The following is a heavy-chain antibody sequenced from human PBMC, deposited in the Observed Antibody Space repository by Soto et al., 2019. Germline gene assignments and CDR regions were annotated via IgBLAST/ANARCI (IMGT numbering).Heavy chain of an antibody. V-gene: IGHV4-39*01. J-gene: IGHJ6*03. CDR3: ARHNRSYRFYYMDV. D-gene: IGHD3-16*02. CDR1: GGSISSSSYY. CDR2: IYYSGST. Sequence: SETLSLTCTVSGGSISSSSYYWGWIRPPPGKGLEWIGSIYYSGSTYYNPSLKSRVTISVDTSKNQFSLKLSSVTAADTAVYYCARHNRSYRFYYMDVWGKGTTVTVSS.